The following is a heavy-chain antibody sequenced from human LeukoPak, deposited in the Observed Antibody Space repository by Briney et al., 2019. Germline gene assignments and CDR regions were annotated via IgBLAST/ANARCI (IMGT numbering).Heavy chain of an antibody. J-gene: IGHJ3*02. CDR1: GGSFSGYY. D-gene: IGHD6-13*01. CDR2: INHSGST. Sequence: SGTLSLTCAVYGGSFSGYYWSWIRQPPGKGLEWIGEINHSGSTNYNPSLKSRVTISVDTSKNQFSLKLSSVTAADTAVYYCARGCGYGAFDIWGQGTMVTVSS. V-gene: IGHV4-34*01. CDR3: ARGCGYGAFDI.